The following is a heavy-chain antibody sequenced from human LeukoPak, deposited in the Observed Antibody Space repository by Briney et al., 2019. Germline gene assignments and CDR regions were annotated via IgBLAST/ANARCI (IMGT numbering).Heavy chain of an antibody. CDR1: GFTFRNYA. J-gene: IGHJ4*02. CDR2: ISYDGSKE. V-gene: IGHV3-30-3*02. CDR3: AKQLGYCSDGSCYFPY. D-gene: IGHD2-15*01. Sequence: GGSLRLSCAASGFTFRNYAMHWVRQAPGKGLEWVTIISYDGSKEYDADSVKGRFTVSKDNSRNTLYLQMNSLRAEDTAVYYCAKQLGYCSDGSCYFPYWGQGTLVTVSS.